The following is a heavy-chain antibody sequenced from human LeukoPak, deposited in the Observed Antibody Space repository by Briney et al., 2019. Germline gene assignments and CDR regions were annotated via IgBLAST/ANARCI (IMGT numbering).Heavy chain of an antibody. CDR1: GFTFSDHY. J-gene: IGHJ4*02. CDR2: ISGSGSAI. V-gene: IGHV3-11*04. CDR3: ARVSGRVPRKAHFDY. Sequence: GGSLRLSCAASGFTFSDHYMSWIRQTPGEGLEWISYISGSGSAINYADSVKGRFTISRDNAKNSLYLQMNSLRAEDTAVYYCARVSGRVPRKAHFDYWGQGTLVTVSS.